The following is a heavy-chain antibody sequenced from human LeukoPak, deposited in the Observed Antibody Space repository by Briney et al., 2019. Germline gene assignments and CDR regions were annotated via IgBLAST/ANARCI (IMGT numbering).Heavy chain of an antibody. CDR2: IYTSGST. V-gene: IGHV4-61*02. Sequence: PSETLSLTCTVSGGSISSGSYYWSWIRQPAGKGLEWIGRIYTSGSTNYNPSLKSRVTISVDTSKNQFSLKLSSVTAADTAVYYCARHSCSSTSCYGAFDYWGQGTLVTVSS. J-gene: IGHJ4*02. CDR1: GGSISSGSYY. CDR3: ARHSCSSTSCYGAFDY. D-gene: IGHD2-2*01.